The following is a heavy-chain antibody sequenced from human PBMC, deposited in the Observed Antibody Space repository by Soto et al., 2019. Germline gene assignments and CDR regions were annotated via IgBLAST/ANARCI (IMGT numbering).Heavy chain of an antibody. J-gene: IGHJ4*02. V-gene: IGHV1-18*01. CDR2: ISTYNGNT. CDR1: GYSFITYG. D-gene: IGHD3-22*01. CDR3: ARGPTDYYDKSGDYCLDY. Sequence: QVPLVQSGAEVKKPGASVMFSCKGSGYSFITYGMSWVRQAPGQGLEWVGWISTYNGNTKYVESLQGRVTMTTDTTTSTAYMELRSLRSDDTAVYYCARGPTDYYDKSGDYCLDYWGQGTLVTVST.